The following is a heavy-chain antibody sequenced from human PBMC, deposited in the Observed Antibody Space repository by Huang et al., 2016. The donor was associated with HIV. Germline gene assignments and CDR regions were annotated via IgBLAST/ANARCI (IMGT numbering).Heavy chain of an antibody. V-gene: IGHV1-24*01. D-gene: IGHD3-9*01. CDR2: VDPEIGET. CDR1: EYTLTELS. Sequence: QVQLVQSRAEVKKPGASVKVSCKVSEYTLTELSIHWVRQPPGKGLEWMGGVDPEIGETIYAQNFQGRVTMTEDTSTETAFMELSGLRPEDTAVYYCATGFDVFFDFWGQGTLVTVSS. CDR3: ATGFDVFFDF. J-gene: IGHJ4*02.